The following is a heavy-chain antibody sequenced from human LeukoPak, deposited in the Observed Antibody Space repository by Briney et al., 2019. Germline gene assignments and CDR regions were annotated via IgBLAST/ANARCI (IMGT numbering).Heavy chain of an antibody. CDR3: ARDPGYCGGDRYWSGNAFDI. J-gene: IGHJ3*02. CDR1: GYTFTSYY. Sequence: ASVKVSCKASGYTFTSYYMHWVRQAPGQGLEWMGIINPSGGSTSYAQKFQGRVTMTRDTSTSTVYMELSSLRSEDTAVYYCARDPGYCGGDRYWSGNAFDIWGQGTMVTVSS. CDR2: INPSGGST. D-gene: IGHD2-21*02. V-gene: IGHV1-46*01.